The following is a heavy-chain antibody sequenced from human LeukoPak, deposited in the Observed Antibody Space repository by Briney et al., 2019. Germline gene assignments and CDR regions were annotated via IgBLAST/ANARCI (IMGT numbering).Heavy chain of an antibody. V-gene: IGHV4-61*02. D-gene: IGHD3-16*01. Sequence: PSVTLSLTCTVSGGSISSGSYYWSWIRQPAGKGLEWVGRISTTGSTNCNPSLKSRVTISLDTSKNQFSLKLSSVTTADTAVYYCARGPDGITSDYWGQGTLVTVSS. CDR1: GGSISSGSYY. J-gene: IGHJ4*02. CDR2: ISTTGST. CDR3: ARGPDGITSDY.